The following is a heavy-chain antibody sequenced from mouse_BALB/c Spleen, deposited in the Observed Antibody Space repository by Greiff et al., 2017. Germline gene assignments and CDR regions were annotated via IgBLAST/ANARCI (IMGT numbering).Heavy chain of an antibody. CDR1: GYTFTSYW. CDR3: APGTTVFDY. J-gene: IGHJ2*01. V-gene: IGHV1-7*01. Sequence: VKLMESGAELAKPGASVKMSCKASGYTFTSYWMHWVKQRPGQGLEWIGYINPSTGYTEYNQKFKDKATLTADKSSSTAYMQLSSLTSEDSAVYYCAPGTTVFDYWGQGTTLTVSS. CDR2: INPSTGYT. D-gene: IGHD1-1*01.